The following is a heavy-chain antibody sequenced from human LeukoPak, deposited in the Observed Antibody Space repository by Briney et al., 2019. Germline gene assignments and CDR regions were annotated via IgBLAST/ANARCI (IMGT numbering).Heavy chain of an antibody. D-gene: IGHD4-11*01. CDR3: ARGYMTTTPLGL. J-gene: IGHJ2*01. Sequence: GGSLRLSCAASGFTFSSYGMHWVRQAPGKGLEWVAVIWYDGSNKYYADSVKGRFTISRDNSKNTLYLQMNSLRAEDTAVYYCARGYMTTTPLGLWGRGTLVTVSS. V-gene: IGHV3-33*01. CDR2: IWYDGSNK. CDR1: GFTFSSYG.